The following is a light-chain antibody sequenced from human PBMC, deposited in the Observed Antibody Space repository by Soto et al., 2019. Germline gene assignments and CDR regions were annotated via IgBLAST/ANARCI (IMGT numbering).Light chain of an antibody. J-gene: IGKJ1*01. Sequence: DIQMTQSPSTLSAFVGDRVTITCRASQSISDWLAWYQQKPGKAPELLIFDASNLKSGVSSRFSGSGSGTEFTLTISRLQPDDVATYYCLQYSSHSWTFGQGTKVDIK. V-gene: IGKV1-5*01. CDR3: LQYSSHSWT. CDR2: DAS. CDR1: QSISDW.